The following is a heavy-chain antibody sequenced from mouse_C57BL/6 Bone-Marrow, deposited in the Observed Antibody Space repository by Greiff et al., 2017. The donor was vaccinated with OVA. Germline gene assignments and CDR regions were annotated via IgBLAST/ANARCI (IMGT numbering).Heavy chain of an antibody. D-gene: IGHD1-1*01. J-gene: IGHJ2*01. V-gene: IGHV1-74*01. Sequence: QVQLQQPGAELVKPGASVKVSCKASGYTFTSYWMHWVKQRPGQGLVWIGRIHPSDSDTNYNQKLKGKASLTVDKSSSTAYMQLSSLTSEDSAVYNCAIFPPYCGSSRGYWGQGTTLTVSS. CDR1: GYTFTSYW. CDR2: IHPSDSDT. CDR3: AIFPPYCGSSRGY.